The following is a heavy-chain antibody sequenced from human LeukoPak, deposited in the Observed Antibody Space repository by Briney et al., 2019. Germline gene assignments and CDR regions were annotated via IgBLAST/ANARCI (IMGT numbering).Heavy chain of an antibody. Sequence: RPGRSLRLSCAASGFTFDDYAMHWVRQAPGKGLEWVSGISWNSGSIGYTDSVKGRFTISRDNAKNSLYLQMNSLRAEDTALYYCAKDTCSSTSCYGENYFDYWGQGTLVTVSS. CDR2: ISWNSGSI. D-gene: IGHD2-2*01. V-gene: IGHV3-9*01. CDR1: GFTFDDYA. J-gene: IGHJ4*02. CDR3: AKDTCSSTSCYGENYFDY.